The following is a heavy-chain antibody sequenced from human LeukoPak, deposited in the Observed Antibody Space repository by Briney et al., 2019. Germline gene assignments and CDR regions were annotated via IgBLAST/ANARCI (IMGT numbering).Heavy chain of an antibody. CDR3: GKDIVDGGDDY. Sequence: PGGSLRLSCAASGFTFSSYGMHWVRQAPGKGLEWVAVISYDGSNKYYADSVKGRFTISRDNSKNTLYLQMNSLRAEDTAVYYCGKDIVDGGDDYWGQGTLVTVSS. CDR1: GFTFSSYG. V-gene: IGHV3-30*18. D-gene: IGHD2-21*02. CDR2: ISYDGSNK. J-gene: IGHJ4*02.